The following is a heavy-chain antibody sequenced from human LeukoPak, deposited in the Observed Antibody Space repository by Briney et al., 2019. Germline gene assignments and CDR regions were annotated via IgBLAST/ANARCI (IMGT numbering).Heavy chain of an antibody. Sequence: HPGESLRLSCAASGFTFSSYAMSWVRQAPGKGLEWVSVISGSGSSTYYADSVKGRFTISRDNSKNTLYLQMNSLRAEDTAVYYCAKELSGSRNLRGVLLFDPWGQGTLVTVSS. CDR1: GFTFSSYA. J-gene: IGHJ5*02. V-gene: IGHV3-23*01. CDR2: ISGSGSST. CDR3: AKELSGSRNLRGVLLFDP. D-gene: IGHD3-10*01.